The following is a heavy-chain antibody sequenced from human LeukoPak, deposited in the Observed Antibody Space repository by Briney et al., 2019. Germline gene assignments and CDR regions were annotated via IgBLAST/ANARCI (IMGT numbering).Heavy chain of an antibody. D-gene: IGHD1-26*01. CDR2: TYYRSKWYY. Sequence: SQTLSLTCAISGDSVSSNSAAWNWISQSPSRGLEWLGSTYYRSKWYYDYAVAVKSRISITPDTSKNQFSLQLSSVTPEDTAVYYCARDPVGGSTIFDYWGQGTLVTVSS. CDR1: GDSVSSNSAA. J-gene: IGHJ4*02. V-gene: IGHV6-1*01. CDR3: ARDPVGGSTIFDY.